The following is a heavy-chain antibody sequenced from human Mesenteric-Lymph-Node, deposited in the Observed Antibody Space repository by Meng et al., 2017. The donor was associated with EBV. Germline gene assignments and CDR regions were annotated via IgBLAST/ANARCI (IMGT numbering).Heavy chain of an antibody. CDR2: INHNGVA. J-gene: IGHJ5*02. V-gene: IGHV4-34*01. D-gene: IGHD1-26*01. CDR3: ARGHMWDNKFDP. CDR1: GGSFSGYY. Sequence: QVPPQQWGAGLLKPSETMSLTCAVYGGSFSGYYWTWIRQPPGTGLEWIGEINHNGVADYNPSLKSRVTISVDTSKDQFSLRLTSVTAADTAVYYCARGHMWDNKFDPWGQGTLVTVSS.